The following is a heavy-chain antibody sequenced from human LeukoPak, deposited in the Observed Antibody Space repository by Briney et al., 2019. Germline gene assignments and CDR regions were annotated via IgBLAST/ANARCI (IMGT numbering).Heavy chain of an antibody. V-gene: IGHV3-21*01. D-gene: IGHD4-17*01. CDR1: GFTFSDYS. J-gene: IGHJ2*01. Sequence: GGSLRLSCAASGFTFSDYSMNWVRQGPGKGLEWVSSISSRSSSTSYIASVKGRFTISRDNAKNSLYLQMNSLRAEDTAVYYCASLILSTVATVTTGDFDLWGRGTLVTVSS. CDR3: ASLILSTVATVTTGDFDL. CDR2: ISSRSSST.